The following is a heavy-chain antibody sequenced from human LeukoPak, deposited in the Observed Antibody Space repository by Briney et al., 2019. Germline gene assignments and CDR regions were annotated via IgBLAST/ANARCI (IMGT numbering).Heavy chain of an antibody. V-gene: IGHV3-48*02. Sequence: GGSLRLSCAASGFTFSSYSMNWVRQAPGKGLEWVSYISSSSSTIYYADSVKGRFTISRDNAKNSLYLQMNSLRDEDTAVYYCARGAHRGRLQRKPPTKNWFDPWGQGTLVTVSS. CDR3: ARGAHRGRLQRKPPTKNWFDP. D-gene: IGHD3-16*01. CDR1: GFTFSSYS. J-gene: IGHJ5*02. CDR2: ISSSSSTI.